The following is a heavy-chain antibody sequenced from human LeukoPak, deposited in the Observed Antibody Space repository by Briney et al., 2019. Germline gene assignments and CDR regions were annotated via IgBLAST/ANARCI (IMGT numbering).Heavy chain of an antibody. CDR1: GFTFSSYD. Sequence: GSLRLSCAASGFTFSSYDMSWVRQAPGKGLEWVSAISGSGGSTYYADSVKGRFTISRDKSKNTLYLQMNSLKAEDTAVYYCGTGDYVDYWGQGTLVTVSS. CDR3: GTGDYVDY. V-gene: IGHV3-23*01. CDR2: ISGSGGST. J-gene: IGHJ4*02. D-gene: IGHD1-14*01.